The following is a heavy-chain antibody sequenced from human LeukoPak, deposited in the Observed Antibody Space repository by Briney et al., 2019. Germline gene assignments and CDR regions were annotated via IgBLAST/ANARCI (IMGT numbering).Heavy chain of an antibody. D-gene: IGHD2-2*01. CDR3: ARDWGDCSSTSCQGYAFDI. CDR2: VYHSGST. V-gene: IGHV4-30-2*01. J-gene: IGHJ3*02. CDR1: GGSISSGGYY. Sequence: PSETLSLTCTVSGGSISSGGYYWSWIRQPPGKGLEWIGYVYHSGSTYCNPSLKSRVTISVDRSKNQFSLKLSSVTAADTAVYYCARDWGDCSSTSCQGYAFDIWGQGTMVTVSS.